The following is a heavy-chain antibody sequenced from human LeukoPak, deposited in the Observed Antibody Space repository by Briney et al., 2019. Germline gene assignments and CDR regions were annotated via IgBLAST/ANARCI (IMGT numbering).Heavy chain of an antibody. CDR3: ARGPSSSTWYGMDV. D-gene: IGHD6-13*01. CDR1: GGSISSYY. V-gene: IGHV4-59*01. CDR2: IYYSGST. J-gene: IGHJ6*02. Sequence: KPSETLSLTCTVSGGSISSYYWSWIRQPPGKGLEWIGYIYYSGSTNYNPSLKSRVTISVDTSKNQFSLKLSSVTAADTAMYYCARGPSSSTWYGMDVWGQGTTVTVSS.